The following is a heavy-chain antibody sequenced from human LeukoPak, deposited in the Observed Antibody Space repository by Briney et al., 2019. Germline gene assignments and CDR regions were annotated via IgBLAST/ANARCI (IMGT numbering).Heavy chain of an antibody. V-gene: IGHV1-46*01. J-gene: IGHJ4*02. Sequence: GASVKVSCKASGYTSTSYYMHWVRQAPGQGLEWMGIINPSGGSTSYAQKFQGRVTMTRDTSTSTVYMELSSLRSEDTAVYYCARDLREYDSSGYYYDYWGQGTLVTVSS. D-gene: IGHD3-22*01. CDR2: INPSGGST. CDR1: GYTSTSYY. CDR3: ARDLREYDSSGYYYDY.